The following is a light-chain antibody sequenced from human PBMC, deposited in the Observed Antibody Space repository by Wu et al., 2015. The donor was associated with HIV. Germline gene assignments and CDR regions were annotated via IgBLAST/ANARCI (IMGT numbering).Light chain of an antibody. CDR3: QQYHSHPGT. J-gene: IGKJ2*01. CDR1: QSISEW. V-gene: IGKV1-5*03. CDR2: KAS. Sequence: DIQMTQSPSTLSASVGDRVTITCRASQSISEWLAWYQQKPGKAPKLLIYKASSLQSGVPSRFSGSGSGTQSTLTISSLQPDDFANYYCQQYHSHPGTFGQGIKLEI.